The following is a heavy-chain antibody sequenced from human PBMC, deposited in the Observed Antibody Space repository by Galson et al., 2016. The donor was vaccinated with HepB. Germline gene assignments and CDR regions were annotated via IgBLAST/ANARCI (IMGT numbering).Heavy chain of an antibody. D-gene: IGHD3-10*01. CDR2: IWYDGTDQ. CDR3: ARDGVYGSSTLDY. V-gene: IGHV3-33*01. Sequence: SLRLSCAASGFRFSNYGMHWVRQAPGKGLKWLGSIWYDGTDQKYAVSVKGRFSISRDNSKDTLYLQMNSLRVEDTAVYYCARDGVYGSSTLDYWGQGTLVTVSS. CDR1: GFRFSNYG. J-gene: IGHJ4*02.